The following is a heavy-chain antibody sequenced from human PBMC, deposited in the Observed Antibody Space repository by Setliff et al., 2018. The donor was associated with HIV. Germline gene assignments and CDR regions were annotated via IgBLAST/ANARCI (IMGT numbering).Heavy chain of an antibody. J-gene: IGHJ4*02. D-gene: IGHD3-10*01. Sequence: PGGSLRLSCAASEFTFSSYAMSWVRQAPGKGLEWVSSISVSGGSTYYADSVKGRFTISRDKSKNTLYLQMNTLRADDTAVYYCAKDSYRASRGPYYFDYWGQGTLVTVSS. V-gene: IGHV3-23*01. CDR2: ISVSGGST. CDR1: EFTFSSYA. CDR3: AKDSYRASRGPYYFDY.